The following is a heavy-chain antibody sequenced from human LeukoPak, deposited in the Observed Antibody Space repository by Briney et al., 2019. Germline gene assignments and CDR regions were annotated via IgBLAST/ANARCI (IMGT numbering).Heavy chain of an antibody. CDR1: GYTFTIYG. CDR2: ISAYNGNT. V-gene: IGHV1-18*01. J-gene: IGHJ4*02. CDR3: AREATTLSFDY. Sequence: EASVTVSCKASGYTFTIYGISWVRQAPGQGHEWMGWISAYNGNTNYAQKLQGRVTMTTDTSTSTAYMELRSLRSDDTAVYYCAREATTLSFDYWGQGTLVTVSS. D-gene: IGHD5-12*01.